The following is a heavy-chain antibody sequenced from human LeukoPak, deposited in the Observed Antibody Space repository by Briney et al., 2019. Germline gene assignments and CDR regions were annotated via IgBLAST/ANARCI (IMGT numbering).Heavy chain of an antibody. D-gene: IGHD3-10*01. V-gene: IGHV3-9*01. J-gene: IGHJ4*02. CDR3: AKAKYYYGSGSHFDY. CDR2: ISWNSGSI. CDR1: GFTFDDYA. Sequence: GGSLRLSCAASGFTFDDYAMQWVRQAPGKGLEWVSGISWNSGSIGYADSVKGRFTISRDNAKNSLYLQMNSLRAEYTALYYCAKAKYYYGSGSHFDYWGQGTLVTVSS.